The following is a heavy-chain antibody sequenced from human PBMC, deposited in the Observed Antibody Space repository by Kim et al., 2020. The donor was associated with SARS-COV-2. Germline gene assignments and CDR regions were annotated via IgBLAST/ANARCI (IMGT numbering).Heavy chain of an antibody. CDR3: AGGRGDSSNYEALDC. CDR1: GDSVTSGAFY. J-gene: IGHJ4*02. V-gene: IGHV4-31*03. Sequence: SETLSLTCTVSGDSVTSGAFYWSWIRQHPVKGLEWIAYFYYRGKTFYNPSLTFYNPSLESRLTMAVDTSKNQFSLKLSSVTAADTAVYYCAGGRGDSSNYEALDCWGQGTLVTVSS. CDR2: FYYRGKTFYNPSLT. D-gene: IGHD4-4*01.